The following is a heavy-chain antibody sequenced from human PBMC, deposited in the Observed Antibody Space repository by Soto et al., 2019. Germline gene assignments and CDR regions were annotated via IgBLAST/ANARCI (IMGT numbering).Heavy chain of an antibody. J-gene: IGHJ5*02. Sequence: GGSLRLSCTATGFSFRTHGMHWVRQAPGKGLEWVAVIVNDGSEQGHADSVEGRFTISRDNDRNILYLQMNNLRAEDTARYYCARDDLFDDNGLDQWGHGTMVTVSS. CDR1: GFSFRTHG. CDR3: ARDDLFDDNGLDQ. V-gene: IGHV3-33*01. D-gene: IGHD3-9*01. CDR2: IVNDGSEQ.